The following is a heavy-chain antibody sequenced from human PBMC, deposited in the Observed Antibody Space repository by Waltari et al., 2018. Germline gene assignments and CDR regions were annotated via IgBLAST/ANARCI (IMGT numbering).Heavy chain of an antibody. V-gene: IGHV3-30*02. CDR2: IRYDGSNK. Sequence: QVQLVESGGGVVQPGGSLRLSCAASGFTFSSYGMHWVRQAPGKGLEWVAVIRYDGSNKYYADSVKGRFTISRDNSKNTLYLQMNSLRAEDTAVYYCAKAYGSWHQYYFDYWGQGTLVTVSS. D-gene: IGHD1-26*01. CDR3: AKAYGSWHQYYFDY. J-gene: IGHJ4*02. CDR1: GFTFSSYG.